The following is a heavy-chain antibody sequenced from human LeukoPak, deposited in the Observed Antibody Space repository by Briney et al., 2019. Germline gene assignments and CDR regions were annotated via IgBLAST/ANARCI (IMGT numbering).Heavy chain of an antibody. Sequence: PSQTLSLACTVSGGSISTGGYYCSWIRQHPGKGLEWIGYIYYSGSTYYNPSLKSRVTISVDTSKNQFSLKLSSVTAADTSVYYCAKDGAGSYYDSSGYGWFDPWGQGTLVTVSS. CDR1: GGSISTGGYY. V-gene: IGHV4-31*03. J-gene: IGHJ5*02. CDR3: AKDGAGSYYDSSGYGWFDP. D-gene: IGHD3-22*01. CDR2: IYYSGST.